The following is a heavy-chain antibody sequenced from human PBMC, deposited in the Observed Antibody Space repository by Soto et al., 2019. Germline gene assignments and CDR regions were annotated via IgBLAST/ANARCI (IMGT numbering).Heavy chain of an antibody. CDR2: IYPGDSDT. CDR3: ASSNLLRLGIPDAFDI. V-gene: IGHV5-51*01. J-gene: IGHJ3*02. D-gene: IGHD3-16*01. Sequence: PGESLKISCKGSGYSFTSYWIGWVRQMPGKGLEWMGIIYPGDSDTRYSPSFQGQVTISADKSISTAYLQWSSLKASDTAMYYCASSNLLRLGIPDAFDIWGQGTMVTVSS. CDR1: GYSFTSYW.